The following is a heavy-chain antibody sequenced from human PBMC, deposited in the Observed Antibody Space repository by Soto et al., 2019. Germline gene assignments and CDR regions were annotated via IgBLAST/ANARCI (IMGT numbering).Heavy chain of an antibody. Sequence: ASVKVSCKASGYTFTSYGISWVRQAPGQRLEWMGWINAYNGNTNYSQKFQGRVTITRDTSTSTAYMELSSLRSEDTAVYYCARVTGRYSSSWYNWYFDLWGRGTLVTVSS. V-gene: IGHV1-18*01. CDR2: INAYNGNT. CDR3: ARVTGRYSSSWYNWYFDL. CDR1: GYTFTSYG. D-gene: IGHD6-13*01. J-gene: IGHJ2*01.